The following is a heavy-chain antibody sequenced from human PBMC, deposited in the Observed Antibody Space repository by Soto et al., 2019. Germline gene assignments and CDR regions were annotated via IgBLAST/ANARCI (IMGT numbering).Heavy chain of an antibody. D-gene: IGHD1-20*01. V-gene: IGHV1-69*01. Sequence: QAQLMQSGAEVKKPGSSVKVSCKASGGTFSGYAISWVQQAPGQGLEWMGGIVPLLGITNYAQKFQGRITIAADESTGTAYMDLRSLRSEDTAVYYCARDPRSITGTTSSEDFQHWGQGTLVSVSS. CDR3: ARDPRSITGTTSSEDFQH. CDR1: GGTFSGYA. J-gene: IGHJ1*01. CDR2: IVPLLGIT.